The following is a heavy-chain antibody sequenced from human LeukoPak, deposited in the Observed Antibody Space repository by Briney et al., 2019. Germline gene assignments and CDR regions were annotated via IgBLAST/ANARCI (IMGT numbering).Heavy chain of an antibody. CDR3: ARVRDDILTGYYQFDY. J-gene: IGHJ4*02. CDR2: ISTYNGHT. Sequence: ASVKVSCKASGYTFTSYGCSWVRQAPGQGLEWLGWISTYNGHTNNAQILQGRVTMTTDTSTSTAYMELRSLRSDDTAVYFCARVRDDILTGYYQFDYWGQGTRVTVSS. CDR1: GYTFTSYG. V-gene: IGHV1-18*01. D-gene: IGHD3-9*01.